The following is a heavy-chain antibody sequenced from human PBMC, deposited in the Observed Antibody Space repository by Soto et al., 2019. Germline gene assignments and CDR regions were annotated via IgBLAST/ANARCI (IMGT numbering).Heavy chain of an antibody. CDR2: IYYSGST. V-gene: IGHV4-31*03. CDR3: AIDKGGAALKGSGMDV. Sequence: QVQLQESGPGLVKPAQTLSLRCTVSGGSISSRDYYWSWIRQHPEKGLEWIGSIYYSGSTYYNPTLKSRVTMSLDTSMNEFSLKLTSVTAADTAVYYCAIDKGGAALKGSGMDVWGQGTTVTVSS. D-gene: IGHD3-10*01. CDR1: GGSISSRDYY. J-gene: IGHJ6*02.